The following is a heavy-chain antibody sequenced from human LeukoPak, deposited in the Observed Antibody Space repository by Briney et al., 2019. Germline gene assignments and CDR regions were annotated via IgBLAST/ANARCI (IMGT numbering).Heavy chain of an antibody. D-gene: IGHD3-10*01. V-gene: IGHV3-48*01. CDR1: GFTFSSYG. CDR2: ISSTGGTT. J-gene: IGHJ5*02. CDR3: ARRGNYYGSGSSNWFDP. Sequence: AGGSLRLSCAASGFTFSSYGMHWVRQAPGKGLEWVSSISSTGGTTYYADSVKGRFTISRDNSKNTLYLQMNSLRAEDTAVYYCARRGNYYGSGSSNWFDPWGQGTLVTVSS.